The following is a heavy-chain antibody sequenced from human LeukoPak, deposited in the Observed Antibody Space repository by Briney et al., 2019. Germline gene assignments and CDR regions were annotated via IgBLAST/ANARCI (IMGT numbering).Heavy chain of an antibody. Sequence: PSEILSLTCTVSGGSISSYYWSWIRQPPGKGLEWIACISYSGSTKYNPSLKSRVTISVDTSKNQLSLKLSSVTAADTAVYYCAREPGFDSSGYLSWFDPWGQGTLVTVSS. V-gene: IGHV4-59*01. J-gene: IGHJ5*02. CDR1: GGSISSYY. CDR3: AREPGFDSSGYLSWFDP. CDR2: ISYSGST. D-gene: IGHD3-22*01.